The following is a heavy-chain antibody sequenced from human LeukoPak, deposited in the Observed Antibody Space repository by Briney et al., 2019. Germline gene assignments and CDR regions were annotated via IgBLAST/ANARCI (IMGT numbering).Heavy chain of an antibody. D-gene: IGHD3-22*01. CDR3: ATSSHDLLDTDY. J-gene: IGHJ4*02. Sequence: KPSETLSLTCTVSGGSISSYYWSWIRQPAGKGLEWIGRIYNSGSTNYNPSLRSRVTISVDTSKKQFSLKLSSVTAADTAVYYCATSSHDLLDTDYWGQGTLVTVSS. CDR1: GGSISSYY. CDR2: IYNSGST. V-gene: IGHV4-4*07.